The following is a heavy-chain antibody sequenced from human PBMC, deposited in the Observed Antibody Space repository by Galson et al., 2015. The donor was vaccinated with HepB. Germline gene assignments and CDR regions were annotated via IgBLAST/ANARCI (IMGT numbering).Heavy chain of an antibody. CDR1: GFTFSNYW. J-gene: IGHJ4*02. Sequence: SLRLSCAASGFTFSNYWIHWVRQVPGRGLVWVSLINRDGSITKYADSVKGRFTISRDNAKNTLYLQMNSLRAEDKALYYCARDRDYSAHDYWGQGTLVTVSS. V-gene: IGHV3-74*01. CDR3: ARDRDYSAHDY. D-gene: IGHD4/OR15-4a*01. CDR2: INRDGSIT.